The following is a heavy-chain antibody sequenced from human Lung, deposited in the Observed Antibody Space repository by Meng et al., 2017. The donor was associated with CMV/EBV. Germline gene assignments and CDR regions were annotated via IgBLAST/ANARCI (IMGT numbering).Heavy chain of an antibody. CDR2: IYTGGIT. CDR3: AAEGENSGDETRDAFDL. J-gene: IGHJ3*01. Sequence: GGSXRLXXAVSGFTVSSNYMSWVRQALGKGLEWVSVIYTGGITYYADSVKGRFTISRDNSKNTLYLQMNSLRADDTAVYYCAAEGENSGDETRDAFDLWGQGXMLTVSS. CDR1: GFTVSSNY. V-gene: IGHV3-66*02. D-gene: IGHD6-25*01.